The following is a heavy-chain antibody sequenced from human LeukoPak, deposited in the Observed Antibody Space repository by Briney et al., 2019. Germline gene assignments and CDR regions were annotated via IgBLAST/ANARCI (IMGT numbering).Heavy chain of an antibody. CDR1: GFTFSSYS. CDR2: ISSGSSYI. J-gene: IGHJ4*02. V-gene: IGHV3-21*01. CDR3: ARDRYSSMWSVFEY. D-gene: IGHD6-13*01. Sequence: PGGSLRLSCAASGFTFSSYSMNWVRQAPGKGLEWVSSISSGSSYIYYADSVKGRFTISRDNAKNSLYLQMNSLRAEDTAVYYCARDRYSSMWSVFEYWGQGALVTVSS.